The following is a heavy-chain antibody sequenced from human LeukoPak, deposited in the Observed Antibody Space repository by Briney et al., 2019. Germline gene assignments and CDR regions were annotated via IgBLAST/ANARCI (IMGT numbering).Heavy chain of an antibody. D-gene: IGHD6-13*01. CDR3: ATTSIAAAVPGCFDY. CDR2: ISSSGKTI. CDR1: GCTFSSYE. V-gene: IGHV3-48*03. J-gene: IGHJ4*02. Sequence: GGSLRLSCEASGCTFSSYEMNWVRQAPGKGLEWVSYISSSGKTIYYADSTKGRFTVSRDNAKNSLYLQMNSLRAEDTAVYYCATTSIAAAVPGCFDYWGQGTLVTVFS.